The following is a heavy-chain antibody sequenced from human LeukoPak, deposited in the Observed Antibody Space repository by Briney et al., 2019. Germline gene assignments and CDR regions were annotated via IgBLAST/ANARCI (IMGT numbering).Heavy chain of an antibody. CDR3: ARSLVRRYLDWLHKPDDVFDI. CDR2: ISVYNGNT. V-gene: IGHV1-18*01. CDR1: GYTFTSYG. J-gene: IGHJ3*02. Sequence: GASVKVSCKAFGYTFTSYGISWVRQAPGQGLEWMGWISVYNGNTNYAQKVQGRVTMTTDTSTSTAYMELRSLRSDDTAVYYCARSLVRRYLDWLHKPDDVFDIWGQGTMVTVSS. D-gene: IGHD3-9*01.